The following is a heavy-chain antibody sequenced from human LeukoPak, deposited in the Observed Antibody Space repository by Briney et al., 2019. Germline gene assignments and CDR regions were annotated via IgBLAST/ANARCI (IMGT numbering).Heavy chain of an antibody. CDR3: AREEGVLMVYDSYYGMDV. D-gene: IGHD2-8*01. CDR1: GYTFTNYG. Sequence: GPVQVSCNAAGYTFTNYGISWVRQAPGQGREWMGWLIAYNGNRTYAQKIQGRVTMTTDTSTTTAYMELRSRRYDDTAVYYCAREEGVLMVYDSYYGMDVWGQGTTVIVSS. J-gene: IGHJ6*02. CDR2: LIAYNGNR. V-gene: IGHV1-18*01.